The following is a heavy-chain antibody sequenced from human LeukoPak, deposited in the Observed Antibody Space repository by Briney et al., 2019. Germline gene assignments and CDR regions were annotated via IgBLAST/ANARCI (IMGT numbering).Heavy chain of an antibody. V-gene: IGHV1-8*01. CDR1: GYTFTSYD. Sequence: ASVKVSCKASGYTFTSYDINWVRQATGQGLKWMGWMNPNSGNTGYAQKFQGRVTMTRNTSISTAYMELSSLRSEDTAVYYCARVVRGVNWFDPWGQGTLVTVSS. J-gene: IGHJ5*02. D-gene: IGHD3-10*01. CDR2: MNPNSGNT. CDR3: ARVVRGVNWFDP.